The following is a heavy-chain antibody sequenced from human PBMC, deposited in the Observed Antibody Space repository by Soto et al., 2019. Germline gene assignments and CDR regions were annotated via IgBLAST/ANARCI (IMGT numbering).Heavy chain of an antibody. J-gene: IGHJ4*02. CDR2: ISGSGGST. V-gene: IGHV3-23*01. Sequence: LRLSCAASGFTFSSYAMSWVRQAPGKGLEWVSAISGSGGSTYYADSVKGRFTISRDNSKNTLYLQMNSLRAEDTAVYYCAKHSSSPSSYFDYWGQGTLVTVSS. CDR1: GFTFSSYA. CDR3: AKHSSSPSSYFDY. D-gene: IGHD6-6*01.